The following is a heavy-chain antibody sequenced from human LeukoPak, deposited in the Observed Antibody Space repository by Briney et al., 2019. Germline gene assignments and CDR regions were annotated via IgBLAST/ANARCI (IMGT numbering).Heavy chain of an antibody. CDR3: ARGPPPPLRFLEWLSSPRAFDI. V-gene: IGHV4-34*01. Sequence: SETLSLTCAVYGGSFSGYYWSWIRQPPGKGLEWIGEINHSGSTNYNPSLKSRVTISVDTSKNQFSLKLSSVTAADTAVYYCARGPPPPLRFLEWLSSPRAFDIWGQGTMVTVSS. CDR2: INHSGST. D-gene: IGHD3-3*01. J-gene: IGHJ3*02. CDR1: GGSFSGYY.